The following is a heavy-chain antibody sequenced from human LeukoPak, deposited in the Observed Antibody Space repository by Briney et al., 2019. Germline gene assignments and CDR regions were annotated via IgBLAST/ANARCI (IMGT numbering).Heavy chain of an antibody. CDR3: ARAPTLNYYYYYMDV. Sequence: GGSLRLSCAASGFTVSSNYMSWVRQAPGKGLEWVSVIYSGGSTYYADSVKGRFTISRDNSKNTLYLQMNSLRAEDTAVHYCARAPTLNYYYYYMDVWGKGTTATVSS. CDR1: GFTVSSNY. CDR2: IYSGGST. V-gene: IGHV3-53*01. J-gene: IGHJ6*03.